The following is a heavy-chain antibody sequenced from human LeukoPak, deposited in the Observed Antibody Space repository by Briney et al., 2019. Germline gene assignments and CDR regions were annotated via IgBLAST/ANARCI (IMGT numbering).Heavy chain of an antibody. J-gene: IGHJ6*02. V-gene: IGHV3-23*01. D-gene: IGHD3-22*01. CDR2: ISGSGGST. CDR1: GFTFSSYA. Sequence: GGSLRLSCAASGFTFSSYAMSWVRQAPGKGLEWVSAISGSGGSTYYADSVKGRFTISRDNSKNTLYLQMNSLRAEDPAVYYCARDVALGYYYDSSGYYSHYYGMDVWGQGTTVTVSS. CDR3: ARDVALGYYYDSSGYYSHYYGMDV.